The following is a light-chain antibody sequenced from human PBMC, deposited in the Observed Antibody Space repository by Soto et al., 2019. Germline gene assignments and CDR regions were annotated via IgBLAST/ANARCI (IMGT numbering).Light chain of an antibody. V-gene: IGLV2-14*01. CDR1: RSDVGGYKY. CDR2: EVN. Sequence: QSALTQPASVSGSPGQSITISCTGTRSDVGGYKYVSWYQQHPGKAPKLIIYEVNNRPSGVSNRLSGSKSGNTASLTISGLQAEDEADYYCSSYTSSNTLEFGGGTKVTVL. CDR3: SSYTSSNTLE. J-gene: IGLJ2*01.